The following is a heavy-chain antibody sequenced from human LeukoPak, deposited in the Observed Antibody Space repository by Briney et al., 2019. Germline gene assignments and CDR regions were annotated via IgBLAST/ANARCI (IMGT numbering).Heavy chain of an antibody. Sequence: GGSLRLSCAASGFTFSGYAMSWVRQAPGKGLEWVSGLSGSGGYAYYADSVKGRFTISRDNSKNRLYLQMNSLRAEDTAIYYCAKDLRGYYDLEAFFDYWGQGTLVTVSS. J-gene: IGHJ4*02. CDR3: AKDLRGYYDLEAFFDY. V-gene: IGHV3-23*01. D-gene: IGHD3-3*01. CDR2: LSGSGGYA. CDR1: GFTFSGYA.